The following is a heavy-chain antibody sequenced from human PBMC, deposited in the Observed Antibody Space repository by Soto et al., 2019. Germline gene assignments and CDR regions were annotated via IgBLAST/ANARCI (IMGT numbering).Heavy chain of an antibody. Sequence: ASVKVSCKASGGTVYSYVVSWVRQAPGQGLEWMGGILPILGKTNYAQKFQGRVTISAGESTRTVYMELSSLRSEDTAVYYCARGGYYGSGSSSLGYWGQGTLVTVSS. V-gene: IGHV1-69*10. CDR1: GGTVYSYV. D-gene: IGHD3-10*01. CDR2: ILPILGKT. CDR3: ARGGYYGSGSSSLGY. J-gene: IGHJ4*02.